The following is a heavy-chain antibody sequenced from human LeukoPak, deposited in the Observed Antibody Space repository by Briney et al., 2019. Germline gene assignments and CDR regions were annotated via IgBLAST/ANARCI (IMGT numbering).Heavy chain of an antibody. Sequence: SETLSLTCTVSGGSISSYYWSWIRQPPGKGLEWIGYIYYSGSTNYNPSLKSRVTISVDTSKNQFSLKLSSVTAADTAVYYCARDRGGAFTEYYYYMDVWGKGTTVTVSS. J-gene: IGHJ6*03. D-gene: IGHD2-8*02. V-gene: IGHV4-59*01. CDR1: GGSISSYY. CDR3: ARDRGGAFTEYYYYMDV. CDR2: IYYSGST.